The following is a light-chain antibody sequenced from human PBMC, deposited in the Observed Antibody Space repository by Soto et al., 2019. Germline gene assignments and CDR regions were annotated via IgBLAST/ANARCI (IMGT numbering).Light chain of an antibody. CDR2: EVS. CDR3: SSYGGSNKDV. CDR1: SSDVGGYNY. V-gene: IGLV2-8*01. J-gene: IGLJ1*01. Sequence: QSALTQPPSASGSPGQSVTLSCTGTSSDVGGYNYVSWYQQHPGKGPKLIIYEVSKRPSGVPDRFSGSKSGNTASLTVSGLQAEDEADYYCSSYGGSNKDVFGTGTKLTVL.